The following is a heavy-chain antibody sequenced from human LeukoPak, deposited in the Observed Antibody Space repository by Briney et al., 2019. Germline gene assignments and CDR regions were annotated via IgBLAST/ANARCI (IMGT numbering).Heavy chain of an antibody. CDR3: ARTDKISSGAPEN. D-gene: IGHD6-19*01. V-gene: IGHV5-51*01. CDR1: GYSFTSYW. CDR2: IYPGDSDT. Sequence: GESLKISCKGSGYSFTSYWIGWVRQMPGKGLEWMGIIYPGDSDTRYSPSFQGQVTISADKSISTAYLQWSSLQASDTAMYYCARTDKISSGAPENWGQGTLVTVSS. J-gene: IGHJ4*02.